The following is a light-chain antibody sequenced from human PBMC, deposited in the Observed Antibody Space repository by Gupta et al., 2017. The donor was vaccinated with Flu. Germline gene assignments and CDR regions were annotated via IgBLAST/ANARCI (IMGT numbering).Light chain of an antibody. CDR1: QSLLHSNGYNY. V-gene: IGKV2-28*01. Sequence: EIVMSQSPLSLPVTPGEPASISCRSSQSLLHSNGYNYLDWYLQKPGQSPHLLIYLGSTRAPGVPDRFSGSGSGTEFTLIISRVEAEDVGVYYCMQSLQTRTFGQGTRLEIK. CDR3: MQSLQTRT. J-gene: IGKJ2*01. CDR2: LGS.